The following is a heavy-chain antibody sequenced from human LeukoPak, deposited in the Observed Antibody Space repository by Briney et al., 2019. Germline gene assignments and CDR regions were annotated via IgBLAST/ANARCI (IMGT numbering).Heavy chain of an antibody. CDR2: INTNTGNL. J-gene: IGHJ2*01. CDR1: GYTFTSYA. CDR3: ARDFPARDYYFDL. Sequence: ASVKVSCKASGYTFTSYAMNWVRQAPGQGLEWMGWINTNTGNLTYAQGFTGRFVFSLDTSVSTAYLQISSLKAEDTAVYYCARDFPARDYYFDLWGRGTLVTVSS. V-gene: IGHV7-4-1*02. D-gene: IGHD4-11*01.